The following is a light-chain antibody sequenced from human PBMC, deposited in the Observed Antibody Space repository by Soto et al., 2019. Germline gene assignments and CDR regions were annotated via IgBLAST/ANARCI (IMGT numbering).Light chain of an antibody. J-gene: IGLJ1*01. CDR1: TSDIGGYNY. CDR2: DVS. Sequence: QSALTQPASVSGSPGQSITISCTGTTSDIGGYNYVSWYQHHPGKAPKLMIYDVSNRPSGASSRFSGSKSDNTASLTISGLQAEDEADYYCCSYTSGSAYVFGTGTKVTVL. V-gene: IGLV2-14*03. CDR3: CSYTSGSAYV.